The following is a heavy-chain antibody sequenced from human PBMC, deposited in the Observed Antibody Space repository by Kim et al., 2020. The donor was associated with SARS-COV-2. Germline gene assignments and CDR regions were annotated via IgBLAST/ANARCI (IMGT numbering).Heavy chain of an antibody. V-gene: IGHV3-48*04. J-gene: IGHJ4*02. Sequence: AIFCPGSGTGRFTISTDNAKNSLYLQMNSLRAEDTAVYYCARDLGYSFDYWGQGSLVTVSS. CDR3: ARDLGYSFDY. CDR2: AI. D-gene: IGHD2-21*01.